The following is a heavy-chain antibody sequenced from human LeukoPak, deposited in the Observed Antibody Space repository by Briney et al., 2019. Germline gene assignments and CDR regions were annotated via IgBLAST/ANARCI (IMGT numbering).Heavy chain of an antibody. Sequence: SETLSLTCTVSGGSISSYYWSWIRQPPGKGLEWIGYIYYSGRTNYNPSLKSRVTISVDTSKNQFSLKLSSVTAADTAVYYCARGVSWFDPWGQGTLVTVSS. D-gene: IGHD4-23*01. CDR1: GGSISSYY. CDR3: ARGVSWFDP. J-gene: IGHJ5*02. V-gene: IGHV4-59*01. CDR2: IYYSGRT.